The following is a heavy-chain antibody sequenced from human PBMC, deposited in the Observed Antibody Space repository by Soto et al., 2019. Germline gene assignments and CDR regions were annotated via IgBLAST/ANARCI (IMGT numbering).Heavy chain of an antibody. Sequence: QVQLQESGPGLVKPSETLSLTCTVSGASISGFYWSWIRKSAGKGLEWIGRIYATGTTDYNPSLKSRVMMSVDTSKKQFSLDVRFVTAADTAVYYCVRDGTKTLRDWFDPWGQGISVTVSS. J-gene: IGHJ5*02. D-gene: IGHD1-1*01. CDR3: VRDGTKTLRDWFDP. V-gene: IGHV4-4*07. CDR2: IYATGTT. CDR1: GASISGFY.